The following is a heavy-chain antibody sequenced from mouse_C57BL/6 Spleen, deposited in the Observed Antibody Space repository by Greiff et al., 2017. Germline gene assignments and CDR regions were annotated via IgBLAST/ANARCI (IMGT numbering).Heavy chain of an antibody. Sequence: EVQLQQSGPGMVKPSQSLSLTCTVTGYSITSGYDWHWIRHFPGNKLEWMGYISYSGSTNYNPSLKSRISITHDTSKNHFFLKLNSVTTEDTATYYCARGRSWEELRGYAMDYWGQGTSVTVSS. J-gene: IGHJ4*01. D-gene: IGHD1-1*01. CDR1: GYSITSGYD. CDR3: ARGRSWEELRGYAMDY. V-gene: IGHV3-1*01. CDR2: ISYSGST.